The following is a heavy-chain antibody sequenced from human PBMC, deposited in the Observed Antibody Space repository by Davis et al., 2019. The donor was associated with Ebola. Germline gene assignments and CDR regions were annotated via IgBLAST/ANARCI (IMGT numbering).Heavy chain of an antibody. Sequence: ASVKVSCKASGYTFTSYDINWVRQATGQGLEWMGWMNPNSGNTGYAQKFQGRVTMTRNTSISTAYMELSSLRSEDTAVYYCARDPQGVGKVYYYYGMDVWGKGTTVTVSS. CDR2: MNPNSGNT. CDR3: ARDPQGVGKVYYYYGMDV. D-gene: IGHD7-27*01. CDR1: GYTFTSYD. J-gene: IGHJ6*04. V-gene: IGHV1-8*01.